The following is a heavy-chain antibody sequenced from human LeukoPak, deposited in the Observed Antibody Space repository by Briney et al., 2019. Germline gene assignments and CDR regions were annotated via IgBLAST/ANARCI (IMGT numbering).Heavy chain of an antibody. CDR3: ARVRYSSGWYGYYYYMDV. J-gene: IGHJ6*03. V-gene: IGHV3-30*04. D-gene: IGHD6-19*01. Sequence: SCKASGGTFSSYAMHWVRQAPGKGLEWVAVISYDGSNKYYADSVKGRFTISRDNSKNTLYLQMNSLRAEDTAVYYCARVRYSSGWYGYYYYMDVWGKGTTVTVSS. CDR2: ISYDGSNK. CDR1: GGTFSSYA.